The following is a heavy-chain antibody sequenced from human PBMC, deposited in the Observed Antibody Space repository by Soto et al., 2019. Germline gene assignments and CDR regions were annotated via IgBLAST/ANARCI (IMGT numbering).Heavy chain of an antibody. D-gene: IGHD2-15*01. CDR3: ARSPVVAAIDYYGMDV. J-gene: IGHJ6*02. CDR2: IHPDDSDT. V-gene: IGHV5-51*01. Sequence: PGESLKISCKASGYVFTNYWIGWVRQIPGRGLEWMGIIHPDDSDTKYNPSFQGQVTFSADKSITTAYLHWSSLKASDTAIYYCARSPVVAAIDYYGMDVWGQGTTVTSP. CDR1: GYVFTNYW.